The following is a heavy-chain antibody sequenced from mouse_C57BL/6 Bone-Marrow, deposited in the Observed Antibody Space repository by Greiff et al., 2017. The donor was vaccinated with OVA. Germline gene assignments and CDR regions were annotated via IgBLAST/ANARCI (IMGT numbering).Heavy chain of an antibody. J-gene: IGHJ2*01. Sequence: LVESGAELARPGASVKLSCKASGYTFTSYGISWVKQRTGQGLEWIGEIYPRSGNTYYNEKFKGKATLTADKSSSTAYMELRSLTSEDSAVYFCARGDYGSCFDYWGQGTTLTVSS. D-gene: IGHD1-1*01. V-gene: IGHV1-81*01. CDR1: GYTFTSYG. CDR2: IYPRSGNT. CDR3: ARGDYGSCFDY.